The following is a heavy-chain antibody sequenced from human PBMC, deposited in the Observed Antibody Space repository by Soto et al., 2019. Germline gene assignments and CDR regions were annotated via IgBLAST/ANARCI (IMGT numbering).Heavy chain of an antibody. CDR1: GFTFSSYG. D-gene: IGHD6-19*01. Sequence: QVQLVESGGGVVQPGRSLRLSCAASGFTFSSYGMHWVRQAPGKGLEWVAVISYDGSNKYYADSVKGRFTISRDNSKNTLYLQMNSLRAEDTAVYYCATEGAYGAVVTNLNDYWGQGTLVTVSS. V-gene: IGHV3-30*03. CDR2: ISYDGSNK. J-gene: IGHJ4*02. CDR3: ATEGAYGAVVTNLNDY.